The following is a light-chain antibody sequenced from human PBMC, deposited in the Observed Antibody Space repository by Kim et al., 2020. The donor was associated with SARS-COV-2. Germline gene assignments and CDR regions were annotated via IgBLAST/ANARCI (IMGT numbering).Light chain of an antibody. J-gene: IGKJ1*01. CDR3: KQTDRFPWT. Sequence: ATVGDRVTITCRASPSISGWLVWDQQKPGKAPKLLIYEAASLQSGVPTRFSGSGYVTDFTLNISSLQTEDFATHFSKQTDRFPWTFGQGTKVDIK. CDR1: PSISGW. CDR2: EAA. V-gene: IGKV1-12*01.